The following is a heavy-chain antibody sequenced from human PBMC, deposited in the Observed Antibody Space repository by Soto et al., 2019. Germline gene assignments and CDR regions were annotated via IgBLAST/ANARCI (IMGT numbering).Heavy chain of an antibody. J-gene: IGHJ6*02. Sequence: PGESLKISCKGSGYSFTSYWIGWVRQMPGKGLEWMGIIYPGDSDTRYSPSFQGQVTISADKSISTAYLQWSSLKASDTAVYYCARLKEXYSSSYANYYYYYGMDVWGQGTAVTVSS. CDR1: GYSFTSYW. CDR3: ARLKEXYSSSYANYYYYYGMDV. V-gene: IGHV5-51*01. CDR2: IYPGDSDT. D-gene: IGHD6-6*01.